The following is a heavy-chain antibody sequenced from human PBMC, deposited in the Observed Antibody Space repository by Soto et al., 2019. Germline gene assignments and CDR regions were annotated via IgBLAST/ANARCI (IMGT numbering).Heavy chain of an antibody. CDR1: GYTFTGYY. D-gene: IGHD2-2*01. V-gene: IGHV1-2*04. Sequence: ASVKVSCKASGYTFTGYYMHWVRQAPGQGLEWMGWINPNSGGTNYAQKFQGCVTLTRDTSISTAYMELSRLRSDDTAVYYCTRAACSSTSCYDYWGQGTLVTVSS. CDR2: INPNSGGT. CDR3: TRAACSSTSCYDY. J-gene: IGHJ4*02.